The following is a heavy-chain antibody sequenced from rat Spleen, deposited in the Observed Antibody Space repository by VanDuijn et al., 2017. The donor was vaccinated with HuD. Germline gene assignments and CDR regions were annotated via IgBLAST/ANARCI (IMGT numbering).Heavy chain of an antibody. V-gene: IGHV5-31*01. CDR1: GFTFNNYW. D-gene: IGHD1-2*01. Sequence: EVQLVESGGGLVQPGRSLKLSCVASGFTFNNYWMTWIRQAPGKGLEWVASITNTGGSTYYPDSVKGRFTISRDNAKSTLYLQMNSLRSEDTATYYCTRDQDYTNYRTLGWFAYWGLGTLVTVSS. CDR3: TRDQDYTNYRTLGWFAY. CDR2: ITNTGGST. J-gene: IGHJ3*01.